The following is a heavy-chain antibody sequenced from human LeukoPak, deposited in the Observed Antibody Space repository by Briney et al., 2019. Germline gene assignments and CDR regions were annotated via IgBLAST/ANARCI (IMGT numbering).Heavy chain of an antibody. CDR1: GFGFTTYW. CDR2: IKQDGSER. D-gene: IGHD3-22*01. CDR3: ARDWGAYYHFFDY. Sequence: TGGSLRLSCAASGFGFTTYWMSWVRQAPGKGLEWVGNIKQDGSERNYVDSVKGRFTISRDNAKKSLYLQMNSLRAEDTAVYYCARDWGAYYHFFDYWGQGTLVTVSS. J-gene: IGHJ4*02. V-gene: IGHV3-7*01.